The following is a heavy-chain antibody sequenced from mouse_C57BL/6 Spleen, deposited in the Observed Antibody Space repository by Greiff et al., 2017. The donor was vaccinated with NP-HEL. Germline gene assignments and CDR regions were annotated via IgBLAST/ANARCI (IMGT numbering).Heavy chain of an antibody. CDR1: GYTFTDYE. CDR2: IDPETGGT. J-gene: IGHJ2*01. CDR3: TRGEDCSRSFDD. D-gene: IGHD1-1*01. Sequence: VQLQQSGAELVRPGASVTLSCKASGYTFTDYEMHWVKQTPVHGLEWIGAIDPETGGTAYNQKFKGKAILTADTSSSTAYMKLRSLTSEDSAVDYCTRGEDCSRSFDDWGKGTTLTVSS. V-gene: IGHV1-15*01.